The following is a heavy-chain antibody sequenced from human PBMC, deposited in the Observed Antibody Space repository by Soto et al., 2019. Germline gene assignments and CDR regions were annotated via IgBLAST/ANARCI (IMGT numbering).Heavy chain of an antibody. CDR3: AKSGSFFRTSLGYSEY. V-gene: IGHV1-2*02. J-gene: IGHJ4*02. CDR2: INPNSGGT. D-gene: IGHD1-1*01. CDR1: GFTFTGHY. Sequence: GASVKVSCKASGFTFTGHYIHWVRQAPGQGLEWMGWINPNSGGTSYAQKFQGRLTMTTDTSITTAYMELSRLSSDDTAFYYCAKSGSFFRTSLGYSEYWGQGTMVSVSS.